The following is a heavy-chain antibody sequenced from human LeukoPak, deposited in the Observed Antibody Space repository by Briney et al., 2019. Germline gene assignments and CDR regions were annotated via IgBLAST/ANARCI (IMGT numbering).Heavy chain of an antibody. CDR3: AKRGTYYGGFDY. Sequence: GGSLRLSRAASGLTFSNYDMSWVRQAPGKGLEWVSAISGSGAGTYYTESVKGRFTISRDNSKNTLYLQMNSLRGEDTAVYYCAKRGTYYGGFDYWGQGTLVTVSS. CDR2: ISGSGAGT. V-gene: IGHV3-23*01. J-gene: IGHJ4*02. CDR1: GLTFSNYD. D-gene: IGHD1-26*01.